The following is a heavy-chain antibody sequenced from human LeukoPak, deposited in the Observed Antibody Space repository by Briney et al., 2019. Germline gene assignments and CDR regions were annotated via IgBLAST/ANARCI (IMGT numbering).Heavy chain of an antibody. CDR3: ARGFTFPNWFDP. CDR1: GFTVSSNY. J-gene: IGHJ5*02. D-gene: IGHD3-10*01. V-gene: IGHV3-53*01. CDR2: IYSGGST. Sequence: GGSLRLSYAASGFTVSSNYMSWVRQAPGKGLEWVSVIYSGGSTYYADSVKGRFTISRDNSKNTLYLQMNSLRAEDTAVYYCARGFTFPNWFDPWGQGTLVTVSS.